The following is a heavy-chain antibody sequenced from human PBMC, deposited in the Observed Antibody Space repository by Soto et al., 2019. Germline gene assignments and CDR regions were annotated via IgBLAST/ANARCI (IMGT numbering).Heavy chain of an antibody. CDR1: GFTFSSYA. Sequence: PGGSLRLSCAASGFTFSSYAMHWVRQAPGKGLEWVAVISYDGSNKYYADSVKGRFTISRDNSKNTLYLQMSSLRAEDTAVYYCARVSGYDFWSADYWGQGTLVTVSS. J-gene: IGHJ4*02. V-gene: IGHV3-30-3*01. D-gene: IGHD3-3*01. CDR2: ISYDGSNK. CDR3: ARVSGYDFWSADY.